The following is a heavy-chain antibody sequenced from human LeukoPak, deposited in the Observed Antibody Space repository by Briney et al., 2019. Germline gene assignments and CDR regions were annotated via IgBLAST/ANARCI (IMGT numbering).Heavy chain of an antibody. V-gene: IGHV3-23*01. Sequence: QPGGSLRLSCAASGFTFSSYAMSWVRQAPGKGLEWVSAISGSGGSTYYADSVKGRFTISRDNSKNTLYLQMNSLRAEDTAVYYCAKGSPEILFSAAAGTDYFDYWGQGTLVTVSS. CDR3: AKGSPEILFSAAAGTDYFDY. D-gene: IGHD6-13*01. CDR1: GFTFSSYA. CDR2: ISGSGGST. J-gene: IGHJ4*02.